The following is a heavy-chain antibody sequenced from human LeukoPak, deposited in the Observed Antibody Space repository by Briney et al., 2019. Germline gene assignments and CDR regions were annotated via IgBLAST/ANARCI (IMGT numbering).Heavy chain of an antibody. CDR1: GFTFSSYS. D-gene: IGHD3-22*01. V-gene: IGHV3-21*01. J-gene: IGHJ3*02. CDR2: ISSSSSYI. CDR3: ARTIIDDHNRLGALDI. Sequence: NPGGSLRLSCAASGFTFSSYSMNWVRQAPGKGLEWVSSISSSSSYIYYADSVKGRFTISRDNAKNSLYLQMNSLRAEDTAVYYCARTIIDDHNRLGALDIWGQGTMVTVSS.